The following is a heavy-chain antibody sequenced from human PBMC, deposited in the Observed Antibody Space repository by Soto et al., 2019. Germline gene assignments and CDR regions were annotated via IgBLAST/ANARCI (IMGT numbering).Heavy chain of an antibody. CDR2: INHSGST. V-gene: IGHV4-34*01. Sequence: SETLSLTCAVYGGSFSGYYWSWIRQPPGKGLEWIGEINHSGSTNYNPSLKSRVTISVDTSKNQFSLKLSSVTAADTAVYYCARGQVDGWYHPYYYMDVWGKGTTVTVSS. CDR3: ARGQVDGWYHPYYYMDV. CDR1: GGSFSGYY. J-gene: IGHJ6*03. D-gene: IGHD2-15*01.